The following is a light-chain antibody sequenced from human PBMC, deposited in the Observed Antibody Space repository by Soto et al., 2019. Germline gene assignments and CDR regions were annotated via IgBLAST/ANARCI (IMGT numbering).Light chain of an antibody. J-gene: IGKJ5*01. V-gene: IGKV3-11*01. CDR1: QTFSSH. Sequence: EIVLTQSPATLSLSPGERATLSCRASQTFSSHLAWYQQKPGQAPRLLIYDASKRATGIPARFSGRGSGTDFTLTLSSLEPEDFAVYYCQQHSNWPPVITFGQGTRLEIK. CDR3: QQHSNWPPVIT. CDR2: DAS.